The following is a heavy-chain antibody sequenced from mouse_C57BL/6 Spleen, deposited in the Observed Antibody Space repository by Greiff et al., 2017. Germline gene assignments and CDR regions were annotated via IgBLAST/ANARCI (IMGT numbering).Heavy chain of an antibody. CDR2: ISAGGSYT. J-gene: IGHJ4*01. CDR3: ARDRDGNYYSIDY. D-gene: IGHD2-1*01. CDR1: GFTFSSYA. V-gene: IGHV5-4*01. Sequence: EVQLVESGGGLVKPGGSLKLSCAASGFTFSSYAMYWVRQTPEKRLEWVATISAGGSYTYYPDNVKGRFTISRDNAKNNLYLQMSQLKSEDSAMYSCARDRDGNYYSIDYWGQGTSVTVSS.